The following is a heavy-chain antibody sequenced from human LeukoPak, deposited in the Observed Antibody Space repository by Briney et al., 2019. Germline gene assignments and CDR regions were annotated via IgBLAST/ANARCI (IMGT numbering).Heavy chain of an antibody. CDR2: IYHSGST. CDR3: AGAGKNSRTYDY. Sequence: PSETLSLTCTVSGGSISGYYWSWIRQPPGKGLEWIGYIYHSGSTNYNPCRKSRVTISLDTSMNAISLNLNSVTDADTAVYYCAGAGKNSRTYDYGGQGTLVTVSS. J-gene: IGHJ4*02. CDR1: GGSISGYY. D-gene: IGHD2/OR15-2a*01. V-gene: IGHV4-59*01.